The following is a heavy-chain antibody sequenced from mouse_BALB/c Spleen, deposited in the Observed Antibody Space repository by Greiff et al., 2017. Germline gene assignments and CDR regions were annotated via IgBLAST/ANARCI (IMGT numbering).Heavy chain of an antibody. CDR2: ISSGSSTI. J-gene: IGHJ4*01. D-gene: IGHD2-1*01. CDR1: GFTFSSFG. CDR3: ARWGYYGYYYAMDY. Sequence: EVQGVESGGGLVQPGGSRKLSCAASGFTFSSFGMHWVRQAPEKGLEWVAYISSGSSTIYYADTVKGRFTISRDNPKNTLFLQMTSLRSEDTAMYYCARWGYYGYYYAMDYWGQGTSVTVSS. V-gene: IGHV5-17*02.